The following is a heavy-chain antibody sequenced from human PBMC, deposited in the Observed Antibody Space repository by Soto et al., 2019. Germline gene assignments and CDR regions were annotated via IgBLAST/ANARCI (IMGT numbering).Heavy chain of an antibody. CDR3: AKRVEKWLVDGRYFDL. Sequence: EVQLLESGGGLVQPGGSLRLSCAASGFTFSSYAMSWVRQAPGKGLEWVSAIRGSGGSTYYADSVKGRFTISRDNSKNTLYLQMNSLRAEDTAVYYCAKRVEKWLVDGRYFDLWGRGTLVTVSS. CDR1: GFTFSSYA. D-gene: IGHD6-19*01. CDR2: IRGSGGST. J-gene: IGHJ2*01. V-gene: IGHV3-23*01.